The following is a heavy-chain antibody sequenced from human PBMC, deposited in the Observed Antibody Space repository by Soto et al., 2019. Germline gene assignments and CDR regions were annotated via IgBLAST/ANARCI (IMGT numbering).Heavy chain of an antibody. J-gene: IGHJ4*02. CDR1: GFTFSSYA. Sequence: VGSLRLSCAASGFTFSSYAMSWVRQAPGKGLEWVSAISGSGGSTYYADSVKGRFTISRDNSKNTLYLQMNSLRAEDTAVYYCAKAPSPDYYDSSGYYYEQPHFDYWGQGTLVTVSS. CDR3: AKAPSPDYYDSSGYYYEQPHFDY. CDR2: ISGSGGST. D-gene: IGHD3-22*01. V-gene: IGHV3-23*01.